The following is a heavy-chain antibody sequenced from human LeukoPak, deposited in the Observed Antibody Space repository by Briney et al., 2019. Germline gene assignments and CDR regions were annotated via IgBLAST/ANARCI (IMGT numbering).Heavy chain of an antibody. Sequence: GGSLRLSCAASGFTFSSYGMSWVRQAPGKGLEWVSAISGSGGSTYYADSVKGRFTISRDNSKNTLYLQTNSLRAEDTAVYYCAKGGDLDSSGYFPAYYFDYWGQGTLVTVSS. CDR1: GFTFSSYG. CDR2: ISGSGGST. J-gene: IGHJ4*02. CDR3: AKGGDLDSSGYFPAYYFDY. D-gene: IGHD3-22*01. V-gene: IGHV3-23*01.